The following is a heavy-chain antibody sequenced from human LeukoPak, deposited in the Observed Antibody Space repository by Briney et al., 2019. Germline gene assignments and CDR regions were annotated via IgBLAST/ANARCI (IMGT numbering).Heavy chain of an antibody. CDR1: GGSISSGSYY. D-gene: IGHD6-19*01. Sequence: SQTLSLTCTVSGGSISSGSYYWSWIRQPAGKGLEWIGRFYTSGSTNYNPSLKSRVTISVDTSKNQFSLKLSSVTAADTAVYYCARMAVAGTNAFDIWGQGTMVTVSS. CDR3: ARMAVAGTNAFDI. CDR2: FYTSGST. V-gene: IGHV4-61*02. J-gene: IGHJ3*02.